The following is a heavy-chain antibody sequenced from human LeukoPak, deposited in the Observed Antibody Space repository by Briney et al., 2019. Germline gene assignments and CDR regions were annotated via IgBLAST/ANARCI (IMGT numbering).Heavy chain of an antibody. J-gene: IGHJ4*02. D-gene: IGHD3-9*01. V-gene: IGHV3-23*01. CDR3: SKNGYYDILTGLVY. CDR2: IGGRGIRI. CDR1: GFTFTTYG. Sequence: GGSLRLSCSASGFTFTTYGMNWVRHAPGKGMEWVSGIGGRGIRIYYADSVKGRFTISRDHSKNTRYLQMNSLRAGATAVYFCSKNGYYDILTGLVYWGQGTLVTVS.